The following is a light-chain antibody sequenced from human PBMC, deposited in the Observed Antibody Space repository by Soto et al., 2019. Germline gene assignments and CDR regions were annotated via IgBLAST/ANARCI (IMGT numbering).Light chain of an antibody. CDR2: GAS. Sequence: EVVMTRSPATLSVSPGERVTLSCSSSQYIGTNLAWYQQKPGQAPRLLIYGASTRATGIPATFSGSGSGTEFTLTISSLRSEDFATYYCQQYYSYPRTFGQGTKVDIK. CDR1: QYIGTN. V-gene: IGKV3-15*01. J-gene: IGKJ1*01. CDR3: QQYYSYPRT.